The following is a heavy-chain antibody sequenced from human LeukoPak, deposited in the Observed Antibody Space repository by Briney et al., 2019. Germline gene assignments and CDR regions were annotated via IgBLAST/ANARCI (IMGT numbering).Heavy chain of an antibody. CDR2: ISGSGGST. J-gene: IGHJ4*02. V-gene: IGHV3-23*01. D-gene: IGHD3-3*01. CDR1: GFTFSSYA. CDR3: ANSPYLRFLEWLPSFDY. Sequence: GSLRLSCAASGFTFSSYAMRWVRQAPGKGLESVSAISGSGGSTYYADSVKGRFTISRDNSKNTLYLQMNSLRAEDTAVYYCANSPYLRFLEWLPSFDYWGQGTLVTVSS.